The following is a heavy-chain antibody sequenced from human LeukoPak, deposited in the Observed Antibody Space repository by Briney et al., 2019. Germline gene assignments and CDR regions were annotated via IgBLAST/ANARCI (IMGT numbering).Heavy chain of an antibody. J-gene: IGHJ4*02. CDR1: GFTVSSNY. V-gene: IGHV3-53*01. CDR3: ARVPGYYFDY. CDR2: IYSGGST. Sequence: GGSLRLSCAASGFTVSSNYMSWVRQAPGKGLEWVSVIYSGGSTYYADSVKGRFTISRDNAKNSLSLQMNSLRAEDTAVYYCARVPGYYFDYWGQGTLVTVSP.